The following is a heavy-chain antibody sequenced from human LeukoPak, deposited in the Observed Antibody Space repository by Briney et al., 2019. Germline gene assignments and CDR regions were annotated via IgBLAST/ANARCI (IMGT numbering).Heavy chain of an antibody. D-gene: IGHD5-18*01. CDR2: ISSSGSPI. CDR1: GITFNTYE. CDR3: ARGFRDTAMFLDY. V-gene: IGHV3-48*03. J-gene: IGHJ4*02. Sequence: GGSLRLSCVASGITFNTYEMNWVRQAPGKGLEWISCISSSGSPIYYSDSVKGRFTISRDNARDSLYLQMNRLRAEDTAVYYCARGFRDTAMFLDYWGQGTLVTVSS.